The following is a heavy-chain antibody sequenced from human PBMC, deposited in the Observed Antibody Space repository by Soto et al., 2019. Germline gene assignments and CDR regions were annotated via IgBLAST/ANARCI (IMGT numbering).Heavy chain of an antibody. Sequence: SETLSLTCAVYGGSFIGYYWSWIRQPPGKGLEWIGEINHSGSTNYNPSLKSRVTISVDTSKNQFSLKLSSVTAADTAVYYCARVSSGSSPWGQGTLVTVSS. CDR1: GGSFIGYY. D-gene: IGHD3-10*01. CDR2: INHSGST. J-gene: IGHJ5*02. V-gene: IGHV4-34*01. CDR3: ARVSSGSSP.